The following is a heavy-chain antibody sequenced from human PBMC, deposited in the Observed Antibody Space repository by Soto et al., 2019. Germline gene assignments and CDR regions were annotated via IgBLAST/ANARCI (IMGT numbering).Heavy chain of an antibody. Sequence: EVQLVESGGGLVKPGRSLRLSCAASGFTFSGHRMNWVRQAPGKGLEWVASISSGSSYIHYADSVKGRFTISRNNAKNSLYLQMNSLRAEDTAVYYCARDSNLGHFDYWGQGTLVTVSS. CDR3: ARDSNLGHFDY. CDR2: ISSGSSYI. D-gene: IGHD4-4*01. V-gene: IGHV3-21*01. J-gene: IGHJ4*02. CDR1: GFTFSGHR.